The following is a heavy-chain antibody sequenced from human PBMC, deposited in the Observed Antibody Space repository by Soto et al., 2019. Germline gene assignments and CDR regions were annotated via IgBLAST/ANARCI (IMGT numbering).Heavy chain of an antibody. J-gene: IGHJ5*02. V-gene: IGHV3-48*03. CDR3: ARDWGMVYAKDNWFDP. D-gene: IGHD2-8*01. Sequence: EVQLVESGGGLVQPGGSLRLSCAASGFTFSSYEMNWVRQAPGKGLEWVSYISSSGSTIYYADSVKGRFTISRDNAKNSLYLQMNSLRAEDTAVYYCARDWGMVYAKDNWFDPWGQGTLVTVSS. CDR2: ISSSGSTI. CDR1: GFTFSSYE.